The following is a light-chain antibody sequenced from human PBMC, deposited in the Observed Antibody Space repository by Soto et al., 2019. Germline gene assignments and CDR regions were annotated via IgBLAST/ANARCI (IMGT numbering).Light chain of an antibody. J-gene: IGKJ4*01. Sequence: DIQMTQSPSSLSASVGDRVTITCRASQSISSYLNWYQQKPGKAPKLLIYAASSLQIGVASRFSGSGSGTDFTPTISSLQPEDFATYYCQQSYSTLTFGGGTKVEIK. CDR2: AAS. V-gene: IGKV1-39*01. CDR1: QSISSY. CDR3: QQSYSTLT.